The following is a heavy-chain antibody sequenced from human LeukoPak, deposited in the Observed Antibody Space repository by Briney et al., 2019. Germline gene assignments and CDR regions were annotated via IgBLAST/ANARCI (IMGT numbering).Heavy chain of an antibody. CDR3: ARGGDYYVSGSYLPFDY. J-gene: IGHJ4*02. CDR1: GFTFSIYA. Sequence: GGSLRLSCAASGFTFSIYAMTWFRQAPGKGLEFISSIMGSGDNTKYADSVKGRFTISRDNSKNTLYLQTNSLRAEDTAVYYCARGGDYYVSGSYLPFDYWGQGTLVTVSS. CDR2: IMGSGDNT. D-gene: IGHD3-10*01. V-gene: IGHV3-23*01.